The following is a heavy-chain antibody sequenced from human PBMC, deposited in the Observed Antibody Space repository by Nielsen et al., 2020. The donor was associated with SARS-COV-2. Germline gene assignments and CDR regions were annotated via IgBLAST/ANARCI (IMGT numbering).Heavy chain of an antibody. CDR3: ASDSNSYNYYYYYGMDV. V-gene: IGHV3-30*03. CDR1: GFTFSSYG. J-gene: IGHJ6*02. D-gene: IGHD2-2*01. Sequence: GESLNISCGASGFTFSSYGMHWVRQAPGKGLERVAVISYDGSNKYYADPVKGRFTISRDNSKNTLYLQMNSLRAEDTAVYYCASDSNSYNYYYYYGMDVWGQGTTVTVSS. CDR2: ISYDGSNK.